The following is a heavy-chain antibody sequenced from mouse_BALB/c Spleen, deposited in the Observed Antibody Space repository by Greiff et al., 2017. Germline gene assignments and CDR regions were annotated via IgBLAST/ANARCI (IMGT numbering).Heavy chain of an antibody. CDR3: ARGGDYYGSSYEGY. CDR2: IYPGDGDT. Sequence: VQLVESGAELVRPGSSVKISCKASGYAFSSYWMNWVKQRPGQGLEWIGQIYPGDGDTNYNGKFKGKATLTADKSSSTAYMQLSSLTSEDSAVYFCARGGDYYGSSYEGYWGQGTTLTVSS. J-gene: IGHJ2*01. V-gene: IGHV1-80*01. D-gene: IGHD1-1*01. CDR1: GYAFSSYW.